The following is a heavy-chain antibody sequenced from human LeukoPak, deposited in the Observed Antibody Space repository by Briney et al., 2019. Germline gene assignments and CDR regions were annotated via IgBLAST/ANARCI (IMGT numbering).Heavy chain of an antibody. V-gene: IGHV1-2*02. J-gene: IGHJ5*02. D-gene: IGHD3-10*01. Sequence: VSVKVSCKASGYTFTGFYIHWVRQAPGQGLEWMGWINPNSGGTNYAQKFKGRVTMTRDTSINTAYMALTRLRSDDTAVYYSATVPVRGDRWFDPWGQGTLVTVSS. CDR3: ATVPVRGDRWFDP. CDR1: GYTFTGFY. CDR2: INPNSGGT.